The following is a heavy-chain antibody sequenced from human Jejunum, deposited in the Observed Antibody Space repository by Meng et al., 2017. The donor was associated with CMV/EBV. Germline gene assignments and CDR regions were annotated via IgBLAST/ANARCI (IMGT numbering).Heavy chain of an antibody. V-gene: IGHV1-69*13. Sequence: VHAGAEVRSPGSSGKFACKPSGASFSTHTFSWVRQAPGQGLEWMGGLIAVFDKTKAAPRFQDRVTFTADESTSTAYMELSSLTFDDTAVYFCARGRRNEPLFDYWGQGTLVTVSS. CDR2: LIAVFDKT. J-gene: IGHJ4*02. CDR3: ARGRRNEPLFDY. CDR1: GASFSTHT. D-gene: IGHD1-14*01.